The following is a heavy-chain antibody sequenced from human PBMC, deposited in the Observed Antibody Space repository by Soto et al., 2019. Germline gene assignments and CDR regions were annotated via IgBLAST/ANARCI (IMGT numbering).Heavy chain of an antibody. Sequence: SETLSLTCTVSGGSISSGDYYWSWIRQPPGKGLEWIGYIYYSGSTYYNPSLKSRVTISVDTSKNQFSLKLSSVTTADTAVYYCDRGISLYYDILTGPFDYWGQGTLVTVSS. CDR2: IYYSGST. CDR1: GGSISSGDYY. J-gene: IGHJ4*02. D-gene: IGHD3-9*01. CDR3: DRGISLYYDILTGPFDY. V-gene: IGHV4-30-4*01.